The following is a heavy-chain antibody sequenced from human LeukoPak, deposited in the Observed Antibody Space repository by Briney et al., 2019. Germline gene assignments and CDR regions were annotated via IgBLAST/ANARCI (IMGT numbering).Heavy chain of an antibody. Sequence: SETLSLTCTVSGGSISSYYWSWIRQPPGKGLEWIGYIYYSGSTNYNPSLKSRVTISVDTSKNQFSLKLTSVTAADTAVYYCAREGYYDTSASGAFDIWGQGTMVTVSS. CDR1: GGSISSYY. D-gene: IGHD3-22*01. J-gene: IGHJ3*02. CDR2: IYYSGST. CDR3: AREGYYDTSASGAFDI. V-gene: IGHV4-59*12.